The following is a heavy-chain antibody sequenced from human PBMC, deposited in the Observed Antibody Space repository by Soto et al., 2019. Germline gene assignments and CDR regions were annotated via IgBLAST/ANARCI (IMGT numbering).Heavy chain of an antibody. V-gene: IGHV3-30*18. D-gene: IGHD3-22*01. J-gene: IGHJ4*02. CDR1: GFTFSDFG. CDR2: ISYDGSNK. CDR3: AKGFRDYYDTSGYYLDY. Sequence: QVQLVESGGGVVQPGRSLRLSCAASGFTFSDFGMHWVRQAPGKGLEWVAVISYDGSNKYYADSVKGRFTISRDNSKTTPYLQMNSLRPEDTAVYYCAKGFRDYYDTSGYYLDYWGQGTLVTVSS.